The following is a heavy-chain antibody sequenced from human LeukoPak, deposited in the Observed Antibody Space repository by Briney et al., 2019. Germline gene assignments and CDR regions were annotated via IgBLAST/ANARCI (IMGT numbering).Heavy chain of an antibody. CDR2: ISGSGGST. CDR1: GFTFSNAW. V-gene: IGHV3-23*01. J-gene: IGHJ4*02. D-gene: IGHD3-3*01. CDR3: AKGGVVDVADY. Sequence: GGSLRLSCAASGFTFSNAWMCWVRQAPGKGLEWVSAISGSGGSTYYADSVKGRFTLSRDNSKNTLYLQMNSLRAEDTAVYYCAKGGVVDVADYWGQGTLVTVSS.